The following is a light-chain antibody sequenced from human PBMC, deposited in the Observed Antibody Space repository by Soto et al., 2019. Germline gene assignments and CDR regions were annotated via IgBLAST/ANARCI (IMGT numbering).Light chain of an antibody. V-gene: IGKV1-33*01. CDR2: PTS. CDR1: QGIGTY. CDR3: QPDNSRPLT. J-gene: IGKJ4*01. Sequence: DIQMTQSPSSLSASVGDRVTITCQTSQGIGTYLNWYQQTPWKAPKLLIYPTSNLQTGIPSSFSGRGPVTDFTFTISAFQPVDVPTYFCQPDNSRPLTFGGGSNVEI.